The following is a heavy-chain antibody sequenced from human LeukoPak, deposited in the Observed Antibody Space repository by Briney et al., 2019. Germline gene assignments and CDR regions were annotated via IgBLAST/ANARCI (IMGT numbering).Heavy chain of an antibody. Sequence: GGSLRLSCAASGFTFSSYSMNWVRQAPGKGLEWVSSISSSSSYIYYADSVKGRFTISRDNSKNTLYLQMNSLRAEDTAVYYCAKDRKAPPSEYQLIPGGFDYWGQGTLVTVSS. CDR2: ISSSSSYI. CDR1: GFTFSSYS. J-gene: IGHJ4*02. V-gene: IGHV3-21*04. D-gene: IGHD2-2*01. CDR3: AKDRKAPPSEYQLIPGGFDY.